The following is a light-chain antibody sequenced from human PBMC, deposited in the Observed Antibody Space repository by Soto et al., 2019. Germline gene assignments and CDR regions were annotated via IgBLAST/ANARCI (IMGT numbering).Light chain of an antibody. CDR3: QEDNSYPYT. CDR1: QSIRTW. Sequence: DIQMTQSPSTLSASVGDRVTITCRASQSIRTWLAWYQQKQGKAPKLLIYKASNLESGVPSRFSGSGSETEFTLTISSLQPDDFATYYCQEDNSYPYTFGQGTKLEIK. V-gene: IGKV1-5*03. J-gene: IGKJ2*01. CDR2: KAS.